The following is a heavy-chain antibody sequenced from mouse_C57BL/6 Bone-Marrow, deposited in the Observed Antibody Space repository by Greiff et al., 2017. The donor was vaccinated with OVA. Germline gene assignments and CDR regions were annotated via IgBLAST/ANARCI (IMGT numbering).Heavy chain of an antibody. CDR3: AREGMVTTFYYYAMDY. Sequence: QVQLQQPGAELVRPGTSVKLSCKASGYTFTSYWMHWVKQRPGQGLEWIGVLHPSDSYTNYNQKFKGKATLTVDTSSSTAYMQLSSLTSEDSAVYYCAREGMVTTFYYYAMDYWGQGTSVTVSS. J-gene: IGHJ4*01. D-gene: IGHD2-2*01. V-gene: IGHV1-59*01. CDR1: GYTFTSYW. CDR2: LHPSDSYT.